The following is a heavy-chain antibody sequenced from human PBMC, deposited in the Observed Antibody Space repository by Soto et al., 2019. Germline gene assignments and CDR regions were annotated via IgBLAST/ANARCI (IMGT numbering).Heavy chain of an antibody. CDR3: AKTGSRLWFGELQYYFDY. CDR1: GFTFSSYG. Sequence: GGSLRLSCAASGFTFSSYGMHWVRQAPGKGLEWVAVISYDGSNKYYADSVKGRFTISRDNSKNTLYLQMNSLRAEDTAVYYCAKTGSRLWFGELQYYFDYWGQGTLVTVSS. J-gene: IGHJ4*02. D-gene: IGHD3-10*01. V-gene: IGHV3-30*18. CDR2: ISYDGSNK.